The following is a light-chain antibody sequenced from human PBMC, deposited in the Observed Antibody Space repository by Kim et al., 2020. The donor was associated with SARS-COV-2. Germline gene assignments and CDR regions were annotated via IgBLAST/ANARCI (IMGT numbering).Light chain of an antibody. CDR2: DDT. CDR3: QVWDSLSDHYV. Sequence: APGKTASITCVGDNVGTKSVHWYQQKPGQAPVLVVYDDTDRPSGIPERFSGSNSGNTATLTVSRVEAGDEADYYCQVWDSLSDHYVFGTGTKVTVL. J-gene: IGLJ1*01. V-gene: IGLV3-21*03. CDR1: NVGTKS.